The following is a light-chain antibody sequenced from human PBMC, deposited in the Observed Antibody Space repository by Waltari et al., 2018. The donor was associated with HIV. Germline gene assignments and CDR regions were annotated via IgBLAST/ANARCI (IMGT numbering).Light chain of an antibody. CDR1: ALPKQY. V-gene: IGLV3-10*01. CDR2: EDF. J-gene: IGLJ2*01. CDR3: YSTDSSGNHRGV. Sequence: SYELTQPPSVSVSPGQTARITCSGDALPKQYAYWYQQKSGQAPVLVIYEDFKRPSGIPERFSGSSSGTMATLTISGAQVEDEADYYCYSTDSSGNHRGVFGGGTKLTVL.